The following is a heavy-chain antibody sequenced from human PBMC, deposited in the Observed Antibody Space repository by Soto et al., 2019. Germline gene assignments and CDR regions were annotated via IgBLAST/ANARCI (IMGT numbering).Heavy chain of an antibody. CDR1: GFTFSSYA. CDR2: IRGSGGST. J-gene: IGHJ4*02. V-gene: IGHV3-23*01. D-gene: IGHD6-19*01. Sequence: EVQLLESGGGLVQPGGSLRLSCAASGFTFSSYAMSWVRQAPGKGLDWVSAIRGSGGSTYYAASVKGRFTISRDNSKNTLYLHMNSLRAADTAVYYWAKMPGTTWLVRFFDYWGQGTLVTVSS. CDR3: AKMPGTTWLVRFFDY.